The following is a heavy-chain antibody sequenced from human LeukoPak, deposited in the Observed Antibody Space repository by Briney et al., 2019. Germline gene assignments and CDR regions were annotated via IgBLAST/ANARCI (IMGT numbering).Heavy chain of an antibody. D-gene: IGHD6-13*01. V-gene: IGHV4-4*07. CDR3: ARDHQFEGMAAAGTDY. CDR1: GGSISSYY. Sequence: SETLFLTCTVSGGSISSYYWGWIRQPAGKGLEWIGRIYTSGSTNYNPSLKSRVTMSVDTSKNQFSLKLSSVTAADTAVYYCARDHQFEGMAAAGTDYWGQGTLVTVSS. J-gene: IGHJ4*02. CDR2: IYTSGST.